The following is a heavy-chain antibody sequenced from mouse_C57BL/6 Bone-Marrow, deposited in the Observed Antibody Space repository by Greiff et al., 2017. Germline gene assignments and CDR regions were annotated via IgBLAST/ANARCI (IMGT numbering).Heavy chain of an antibody. J-gene: IGHJ4*01. V-gene: IGHV1-81*01. CDR1: GYTFTSYG. D-gene: IGHD2-2*01. CDR3: ARYNYYYDGYDGRRGYYAMDY. CDR2: IYPRSGNT. Sequence: VQLQQSGAELARPGASVKLSCKASGYTFTSYGISWVKQRTGQGLEWIGEIYPRSGNTYYNEKFKGKATLTAAKSSSTAYMELRSLTFEDSAVYFCARYNYYYDGYDGRRGYYAMDYWGQGTSVTVSS.